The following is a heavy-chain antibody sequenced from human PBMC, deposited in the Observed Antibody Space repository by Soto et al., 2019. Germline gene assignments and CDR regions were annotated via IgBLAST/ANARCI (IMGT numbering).Heavy chain of an antibody. CDR2: IVVGSGNT. V-gene: IGHV1-58*01. CDR1: GFTFTSSA. CDR3: AAEHSNSYGMDV. Sequence: SVKVSCKASGFTFTSSAVQWVRQARGQRLEWIGWIVVGSGNTNYAQKFQERVTITRDMSTSTAYMELSSLRSEDTAVYYCAAEHSNSYGMDVWGQGTTVTVSS. J-gene: IGHJ6*02.